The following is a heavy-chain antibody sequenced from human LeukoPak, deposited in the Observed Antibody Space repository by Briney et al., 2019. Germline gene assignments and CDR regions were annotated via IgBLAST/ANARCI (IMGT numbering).Heavy chain of an antibody. J-gene: IGHJ4*02. Sequence: AGGSLRLSCAASGFTFSSYAMHWVRQAPGKGLEWVAVISYDGTNKHYADSVKGRFTISRDNSKNTLYLQMNSLRTDDTAVYYCAKSWSQQLPDYWGQGTLVTVSS. V-gene: IGHV3-30*18. D-gene: IGHD6-13*01. CDR1: GFTFSSYA. CDR2: ISYDGTNK. CDR3: AKSWSQQLPDY.